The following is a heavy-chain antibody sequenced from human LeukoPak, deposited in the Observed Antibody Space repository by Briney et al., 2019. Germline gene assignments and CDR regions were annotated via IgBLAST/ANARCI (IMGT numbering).Heavy chain of an antibody. Sequence: SQTLSLTCTVSAGSINSGDYYWSWIRQPAGKGLEWIGRIYSPGTNYNYNPSVKSRVTISIDTSKNQLSLKLTSVTAADTAVYYCARGIGTSYDSSRDAFDIWGQGTMVTVSS. CDR3: ARGIGTSYDSSRDAFDI. V-gene: IGHV4-61*02. CDR2: IYSPGT. CDR1: AGSINSGDYY. J-gene: IGHJ3*02. D-gene: IGHD3-22*01.